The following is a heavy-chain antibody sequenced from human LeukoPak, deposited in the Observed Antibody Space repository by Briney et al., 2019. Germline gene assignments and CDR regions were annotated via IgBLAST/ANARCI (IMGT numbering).Heavy chain of an antibody. CDR1: GFTVNRDY. J-gene: IGHJ4*02. Sequence: PGESLRLSCAASGFTVNRDYMSWVRQSPGKGLEWVSVVYNDGRTFYADSVKGRFTISRDDSKNTVFLQMNRLRPEDTAIYFCTRGSPTVSAGYNWGRGTVVIVYS. CDR3: TRGSPTVSAGYN. V-gene: IGHV3-53*01. D-gene: IGHD1-1*01. CDR2: VYNDGRT.